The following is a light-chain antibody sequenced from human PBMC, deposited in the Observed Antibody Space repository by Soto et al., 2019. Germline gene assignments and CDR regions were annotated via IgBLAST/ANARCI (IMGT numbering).Light chain of an antibody. V-gene: IGKV3-11*01. CDR2: DAS. Sequence: EIVLTQSPATLSLSPGERATLSCRASQSVSSYLAWYQQKPCQAPTLLIYDASNRATGIPARFSGSGSGTDFTLTISSLEPEDFAVYYCQQRSNWPPTFGQGTKVEIK. J-gene: IGKJ1*01. CDR3: QQRSNWPPT. CDR1: QSVSSY.